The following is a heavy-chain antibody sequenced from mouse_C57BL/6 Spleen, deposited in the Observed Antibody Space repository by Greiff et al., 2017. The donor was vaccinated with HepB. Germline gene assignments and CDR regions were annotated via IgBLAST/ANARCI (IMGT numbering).Heavy chain of an antibody. Sequence: EVKLMESGPGLVKPSQSLSLTCSVTGYSITSGYYWNWIRQFPGNKLEWMCYISYDGSNNYNPSLKNRISITRDTSKNQFFLKLNSVTTEDTATYYCARERGALRNFDYWGQGTTLTVSS. CDR1: GYSITSGYY. CDR3: ARERGALRNFDY. D-gene: IGHD6-1*01. V-gene: IGHV3-6*01. J-gene: IGHJ2*01. CDR2: ISYDGSN.